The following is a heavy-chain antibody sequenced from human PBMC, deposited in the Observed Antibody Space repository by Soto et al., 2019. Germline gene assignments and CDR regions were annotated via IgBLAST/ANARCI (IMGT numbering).Heavy chain of an antibody. CDR1: GFTFSYYA. J-gene: IGHJ4*02. CDR2: ISYDGSDK. CDR3: AKGLGELSPESYDY. V-gene: IGHV3-30*18. D-gene: IGHD3-16*02. Sequence: QVQLVESGGGVVQPGRSLRLSCAASGFTFSYYAMHWVRQAPGKGLEWVAVISYDGSDKYYADSVKGQFTISRDNSRNTLNLQMNSLRADDTAVYYCAKGLGELSPESYDYWGQGTLITVSS.